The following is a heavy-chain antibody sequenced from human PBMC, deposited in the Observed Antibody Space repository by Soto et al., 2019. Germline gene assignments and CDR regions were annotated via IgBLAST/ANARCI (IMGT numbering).Heavy chain of an antibody. CDR3: ARGYCSGGSCYRKNDAFDI. CDR1: GFTFSSYA. D-gene: IGHD2-15*01. Sequence: VQLVESGGGVVQPGRSLRLSCAASGFTFSSYAMHWVRQAPGKGLEWVAVISYDGSNKYYADSVKGRFTISRDNSKNTLYLQMNSLRAEDTAVYYCARGYCSGGSCYRKNDAFDIWGQGTMVTVSS. CDR2: ISYDGSNK. V-gene: IGHV3-30-3*01. J-gene: IGHJ3*02.